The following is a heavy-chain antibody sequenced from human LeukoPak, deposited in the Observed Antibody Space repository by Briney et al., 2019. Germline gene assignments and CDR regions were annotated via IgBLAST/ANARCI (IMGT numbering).Heavy chain of an antibody. D-gene: IGHD3-3*02. Sequence: GGSLRLSCAASGFTFSSYAMSWVRQAPGKGLEWVSAISGSGGSTYYADSVKGRFTVSRDNSKNTLYLQMNSLRAKDTAVYYCAKDQDRGLALAAASDYWGQGTLVTVSS. CDR2: ISGSGGST. CDR1: GFTFSSYA. CDR3: AKDQDRGLALAAASDY. V-gene: IGHV3-23*01. J-gene: IGHJ4*02.